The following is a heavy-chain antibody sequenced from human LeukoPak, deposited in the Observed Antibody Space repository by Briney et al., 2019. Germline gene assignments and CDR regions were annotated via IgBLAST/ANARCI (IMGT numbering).Heavy chain of an antibody. V-gene: IGHV5-10-1*01. CDR1: GYSFTSYW. CDR2: IDPSDSYT. D-gene: IGHD6-6*01. J-gene: IGHJ5*02. Sequence: GESLKISCKGSGYSFTSYWISWVRQMPGQGLEWMGRIDPSDSYTNYSPSFQGHVTISADKSISTAYLQWSSLKASDTAMYYCAREYSSSSAWFDPWGQGTLVTVSS. CDR3: AREYSSSSAWFDP.